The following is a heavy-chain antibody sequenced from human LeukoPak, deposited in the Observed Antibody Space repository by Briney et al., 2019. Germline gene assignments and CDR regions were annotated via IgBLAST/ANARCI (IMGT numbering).Heavy chain of an antibody. CDR1: GYTFTSYY. Sequence: ASVKVSCKASGYTFTSYYMHWVRQAPGQGLEWMGIINPSGGSTSYAQKFQGRVTMTRDTSTSTVYMELSSLRSEDTAVYYCAREGRVDSAVVLFDYWGQGTLVTVSS. CDR2: INPSGGST. V-gene: IGHV1-46*01. D-gene: IGHD5-18*01. CDR3: AREGRVDSAVVLFDY. J-gene: IGHJ4*02.